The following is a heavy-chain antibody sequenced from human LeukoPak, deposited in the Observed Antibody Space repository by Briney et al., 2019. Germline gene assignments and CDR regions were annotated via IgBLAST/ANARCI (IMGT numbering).Heavy chain of an antibody. V-gene: IGHV1-46*01. Sequence: ASVKVSCKASGYTFTSYGISWVRQAPGQGLEWLGIINPNGDLTNYAQTFQGRVTMTRDTSTTTLYMELSSLRSEDTAVYYCARDMSTRVTPISYAFDVWGQGTMVTVSS. J-gene: IGHJ3*01. D-gene: IGHD4-23*01. CDR1: GYTFTSYG. CDR2: INPNGDLT. CDR3: ARDMSTRVTPISYAFDV.